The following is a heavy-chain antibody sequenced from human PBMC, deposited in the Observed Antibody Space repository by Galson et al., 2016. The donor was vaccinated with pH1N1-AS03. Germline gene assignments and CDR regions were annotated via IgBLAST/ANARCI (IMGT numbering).Heavy chain of an antibody. J-gene: IGHJ5*02. Sequence: SLRLSCAVSGFTFSTYWMHWVRQVPGKGLVWVSRINDDGSVRSYMDSVKGRFTVSRDNAKSSLYLQMNNLRVEDTAVYFCARGGVLRSFDLWGQGALVTVSS. V-gene: IGHV3-74*01. CDR2: INDDGSVR. D-gene: IGHD3-3*01. CDR1: GFTFSTYW. CDR3: ARGGVLRSFDL.